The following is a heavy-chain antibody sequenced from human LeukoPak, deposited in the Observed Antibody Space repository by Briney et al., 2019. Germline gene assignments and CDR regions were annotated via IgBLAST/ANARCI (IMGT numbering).Heavy chain of an antibody. CDR2: ISGSGGST. CDR1: GFTFSSYA. V-gene: IGHV3-23*01. D-gene: IGHD6-19*01. CDR3: AKGSGQWLVKVRPQVGGGGAFDI. Sequence: GGSLRLSCAASGFTFSSYAMSWVRQAPGKGLEWVSAISGSGGSTYYADSVKGRFTISRDNSKNTLYLQMNSLRAEDTAVYYCAKGSGQWLVKVRPQVGGGGAFDIWGQGTMVTVSS. J-gene: IGHJ3*02.